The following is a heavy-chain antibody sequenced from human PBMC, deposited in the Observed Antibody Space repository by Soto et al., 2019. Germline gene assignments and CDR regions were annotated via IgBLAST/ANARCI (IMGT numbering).Heavy chain of an antibody. V-gene: IGHV3-23*01. Sequence: EVQLLESGGGLVQPGGSLRLSCAASGFTFSSYAMSWVRQAPGKGLEWVSAISRSGGSTYYADSVKGRFTISRDNSKNTLYLQMNSLRAEDTAVYYCAKDRGDYYGSGSYVDAFDIWGQGTMVTVSS. CDR2: ISRSGGST. J-gene: IGHJ3*02. CDR3: AKDRGDYYGSGSYVDAFDI. CDR1: GFTFSSYA. D-gene: IGHD3-10*01.